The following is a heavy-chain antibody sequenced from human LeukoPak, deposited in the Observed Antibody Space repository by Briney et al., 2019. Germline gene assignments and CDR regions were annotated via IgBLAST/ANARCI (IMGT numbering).Heavy chain of an antibody. J-gene: IGHJ6*03. D-gene: IGHD2-2*01. CDR3: AKGPRSTSYMDV. CDR2: IWYDGSNK. CDR1: GFTFSSYG. V-gene: IGHV3-33*06. Sequence: QPGGSLRLSCAASGFTFSSYGMLWVRQAPGKGLEWVAVIWYDGSNKYYADSVKGRFTISRDNSKNTLYLQMNSLRAEDTAVYYCAKGPRSTSYMDVWGQGTTVTVSS.